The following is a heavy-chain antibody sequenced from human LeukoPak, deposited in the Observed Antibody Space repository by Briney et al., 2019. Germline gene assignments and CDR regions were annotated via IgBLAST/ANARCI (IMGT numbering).Heavy chain of an antibody. Sequence: GGSLRLSCAASGFTVSSNYMSWVRQAPGKGLEWVSVIYSGGSTYYADSVKGRFTISRDNSKNTLYLQMNSLRAEDTAVYYCARESPSLGSYYFDYWGQGTLVTVSS. CDR3: ARESPSLGSYYFDY. J-gene: IGHJ4*02. CDR1: GFTVSSNY. V-gene: IGHV3-53*01. D-gene: IGHD1-26*01. CDR2: IYSGGST.